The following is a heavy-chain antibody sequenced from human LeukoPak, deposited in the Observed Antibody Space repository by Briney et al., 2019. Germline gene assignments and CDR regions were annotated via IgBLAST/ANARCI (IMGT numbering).Heavy chain of an antibody. CDR2: INWNGGST. V-gene: IGHV3-20*04. Sequence: PGGSLRLSCAASGFTFDDYGMSWVRQAPGKGLEWVSGINWNGGSTGYADSVKGRFTISRDNAKNSLYLQMNSLRAEDTALYYCARSPTPTYYYDSSAPIREAFDIWGQGTMVTVSS. CDR3: ARSPTPTYYYDSSAPIREAFDI. D-gene: IGHD3-22*01. CDR1: GFTFDDYG. J-gene: IGHJ3*02.